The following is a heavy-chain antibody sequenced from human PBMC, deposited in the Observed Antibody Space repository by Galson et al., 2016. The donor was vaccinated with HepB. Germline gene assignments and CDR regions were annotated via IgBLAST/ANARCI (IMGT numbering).Heavy chain of an antibody. Sequence: SLRLSCAASGLPFSTTWMNWVRQVLGKGLEWVGRIKTKPYGETTDYAEPVKGRFTISRDDSKNTVYLQMNSLKTEDTGVYYCTTDHYGQTSKDWGQGTLVTVSS. CDR3: TTDHYGQTSKD. CDR2: IKTKPYGETT. CDR1: GLPFSTTW. D-gene: IGHD3-16*01. J-gene: IGHJ4*02. V-gene: IGHV3-15*07.